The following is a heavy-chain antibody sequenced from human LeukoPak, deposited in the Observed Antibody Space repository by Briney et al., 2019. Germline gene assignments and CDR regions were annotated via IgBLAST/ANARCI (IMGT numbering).Heavy chain of an antibody. V-gene: IGHV3-23*01. D-gene: IGHD3-16*02. CDR1: GFTFSSYA. CDR2: ISGSGGST. CDR3: AKDRDDYVWGSYRDY. Sequence: PGGSLRLSCAASGFTFSSYAMSWVRQAPGKGLEWVSAISGSGGSTYYADSVKGRFTISRDNSENTLYLQMNSLRAEDTAVYYCAKDRDDYVWGSYRDYWGQGTLVTVSS. J-gene: IGHJ4*02.